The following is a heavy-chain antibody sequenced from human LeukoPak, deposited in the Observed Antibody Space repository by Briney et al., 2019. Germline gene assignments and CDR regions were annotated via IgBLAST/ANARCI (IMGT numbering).Heavy chain of an antibody. CDR2: IYPGGSDT. Sequence: GESLKISFKGSGYTFSTNWIGWVRQMPGKGLEWMGIIYPGGSDTRYSPSFQGQVTISRDNSKNTLYLQMNSLRAEDTAVYYCAKEWDLDYDSSGAFDIWGQGTMVTVSS. V-gene: IGHV5-51*01. D-gene: IGHD3-22*01. CDR3: AKEWDLDYDSSGAFDI. J-gene: IGHJ3*02. CDR1: GYTFSTNW.